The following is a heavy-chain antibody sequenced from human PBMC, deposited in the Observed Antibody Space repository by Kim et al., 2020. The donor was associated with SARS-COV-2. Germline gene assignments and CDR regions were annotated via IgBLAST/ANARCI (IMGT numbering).Heavy chain of an antibody. Sequence: PNSGNTGYAQKVQGRVTMTRNTSISTAYMELSSLRSEDTAVYYCARFADYWGQGTLVTVSS. CDR3: ARFADY. CDR2: PNSGNT. J-gene: IGHJ4*02. V-gene: IGHV1-8*01.